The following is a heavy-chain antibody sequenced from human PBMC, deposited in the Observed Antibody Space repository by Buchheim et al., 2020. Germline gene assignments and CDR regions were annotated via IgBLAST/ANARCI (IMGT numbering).Heavy chain of an antibody. CDR3: ARAGYSYSFDH. Sequence: DVQLVESGGGSVQPGGSLRLSCEVSGFTFSTYWMHWVRQAPGKGLVWVSRVNSDGSSTYYADSVKGRFTISRDNAKNTLYLLMNSLRAEDTAVYYCARAGYSYSFDHWGQGTL. CDR1: GFTFSTYW. CDR2: VNSDGSST. D-gene: IGHD5-18*01. V-gene: IGHV3-74*01. J-gene: IGHJ4*02.